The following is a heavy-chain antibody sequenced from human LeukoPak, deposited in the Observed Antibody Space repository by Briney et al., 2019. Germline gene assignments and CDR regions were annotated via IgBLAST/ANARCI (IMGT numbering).Heavy chain of an antibody. V-gene: IGHV3-33*01. CDR2: IWSDGTNQ. D-gene: IGHD3-22*01. CDR3: ARAPSEIGGYYPEYFRH. CDR1: GFTFSHYG. J-gene: IGHJ1*01. Sequence: PGRSLRLSCAAAGFTFSHYGMHWVRQAPGKGLEWVAVIWSDGTNQYYADSVKGRFTISRDDSGNTVYLQMNSLRAEDTGVYFCARAPSEIGGYYPEYFRHWGQGTLVTVSS.